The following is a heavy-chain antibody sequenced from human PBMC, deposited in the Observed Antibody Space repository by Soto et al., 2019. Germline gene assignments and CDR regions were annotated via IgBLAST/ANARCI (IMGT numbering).Heavy chain of an antibody. Sequence: GGSLRLSCAASGFTFSSYAMSWVRQAPGKGLEWVSAISGSGGSTYYADSVKGRFTISRDNSKNTLYLEMNSLRAEDTAVYYCAKDLGEVVVAATAHDYWGQGTLVTVSS. J-gene: IGHJ4*02. CDR2: ISGSGGST. CDR1: GFTFSSYA. D-gene: IGHD2-15*01. CDR3: AKDLGEVVVAATAHDY. V-gene: IGHV3-23*01.